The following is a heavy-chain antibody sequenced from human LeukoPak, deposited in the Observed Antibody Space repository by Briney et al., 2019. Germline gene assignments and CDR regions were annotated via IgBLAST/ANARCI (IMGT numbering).Heavy chain of an antibody. CDR1: GYTFTSYG. CDR3: ARGYCSSTSCYTENWFDP. D-gene: IGHD2-2*02. Sequence: ASVKVSCKASGYTFTSYGISWVRQAPGQGLEWMGWISAYNGNTNYAQKLQGRVTMTTDTSTSTAYMELRSLRSDDTAVYYCARGYCSSTSCYTENWFDPWGQGTLVTVSS. J-gene: IGHJ5*02. CDR2: ISAYNGNT. V-gene: IGHV1-18*04.